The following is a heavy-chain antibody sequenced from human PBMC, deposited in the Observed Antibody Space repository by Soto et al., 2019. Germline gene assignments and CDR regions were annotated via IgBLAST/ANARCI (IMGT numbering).Heavy chain of an antibody. V-gene: IGHV4-59*01. J-gene: IGHJ6*02. CDR2: IYYSGST. CDR3: ARERYYGMDV. CDR1: GGSISSYY. Sequence: PSETLSLTCTVSGGSISSYYWSWSRQPPGKGLEWIGYIYYSGSTNYNPSLKSRVTISVDTSKNQFSLKLSSVTAADTAVYYCARERYYGMDVWGQGTTVTVSS.